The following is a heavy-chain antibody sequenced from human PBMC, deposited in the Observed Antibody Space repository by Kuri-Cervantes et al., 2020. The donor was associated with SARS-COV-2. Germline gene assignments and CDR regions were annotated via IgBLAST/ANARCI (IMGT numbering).Heavy chain of an antibody. V-gene: IGHV1-69*04. CDR2: IIPIFGIA. CDR3: ARQLETTMLYYFDY. Sequence: SVKVSCKASGGTFSSYAISWVRQAPGQGLEWMGRIIPIFGIANYAQKFQGRVTITAEKSTSTAYMELSSLRSEDTAVYYCARQLETTMLYYFDYWGQGTLVTVSS. J-gene: IGHJ4*02. D-gene: IGHD3-10*02. CDR1: GGTFSSYA.